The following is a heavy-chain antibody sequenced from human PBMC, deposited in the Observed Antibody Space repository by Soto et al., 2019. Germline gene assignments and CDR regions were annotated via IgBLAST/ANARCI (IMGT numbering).Heavy chain of an antibody. J-gene: IGHJ5*02. CDR3: ARPRSNANWFDP. V-gene: IGHV1-2*02. Sequence: GASVKVSCKASGYTFTGLYMHWVRQAPGQGLEWMGWINPNSGGTNYAQKFQGRVTMTRDTSISTAYMELSRLRSDDTAVYYCARPRSNANWFDPWGQGTLVTVSS. CDR2: INPNSGGT. D-gene: IGHD2-8*01. CDR1: GYTFTGLY.